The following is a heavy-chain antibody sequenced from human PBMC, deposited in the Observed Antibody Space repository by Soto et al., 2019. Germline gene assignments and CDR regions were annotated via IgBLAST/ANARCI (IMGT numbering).Heavy chain of an antibody. V-gene: IGHV3-30*18. CDR1: GSTVSSNY. CDR3: AKDLTDIVVVPAARGYYYYGMDV. Sequence: GGSLRLSCAASGSTVSSNYMSWVRQAPGKGLEWVAVISYDGSNKYYADSVKGRFTISRDNSKNTLYLQMNSLRAEDTAVYYCAKDLTDIVVVPAARGYYYYGMDVWGQGTTVTVSS. CDR2: ISYDGSNK. J-gene: IGHJ6*02. D-gene: IGHD2-2*01.